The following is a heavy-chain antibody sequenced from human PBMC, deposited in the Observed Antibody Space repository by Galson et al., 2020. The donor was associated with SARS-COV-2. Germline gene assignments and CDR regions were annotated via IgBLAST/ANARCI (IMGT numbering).Heavy chain of an antibody. J-gene: IGHJ3*02. CDR1: GITVSSNY. D-gene: IGHD4-17*01. CDR3: ARDSPVTRGFAFDI. CDR2: IYSGGST. V-gene: IGHV3-66*01. Sequence: TGGSLTLSCAAYGITVSSNYMSWVRQAPGKGLEWVSVIYSGGSTFYGDSVKGRFTISRDNSKNKLYLQMNSLRAEDTAVYYCARDSPVTRGFAFDIWGQGTMVTVSS.